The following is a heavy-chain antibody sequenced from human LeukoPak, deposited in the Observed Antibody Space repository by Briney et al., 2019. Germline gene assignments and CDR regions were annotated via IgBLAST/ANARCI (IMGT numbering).Heavy chain of an antibody. J-gene: IGHJ4*02. Sequence: PGGSLRLSCAASGFTFSSYEMNWVRQAPGKGLEWVSYISGSGTTIYYADSVKGRFTISRDNAKNSLYLQMNSLRADDTAVYFCAKEVRESAWFYFDYWGQGALVTVAS. CDR3: AKEVRESAWFYFDY. D-gene: IGHD3-10*01. CDR2: ISGSGTTI. CDR1: GFTFSSYE. V-gene: IGHV3-48*03.